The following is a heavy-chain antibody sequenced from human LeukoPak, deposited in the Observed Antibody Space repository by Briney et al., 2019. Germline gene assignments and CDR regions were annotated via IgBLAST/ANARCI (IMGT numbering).Heavy chain of an antibody. J-gene: IGHJ2*01. Sequence: ASVKVSRKASGYTFTGYLMHWVRQAPGQGLEWMGWISPNSGDTKYAQKFQGRVTMTRDTSISTAYMELSRLTSDDTAVYYCVRALSTVATWLYLWGRGTLVSVSS. CDR2: ISPNSGDT. CDR1: GYTFTGYL. D-gene: IGHD4-17*01. CDR3: VRALSTVATWLYL. V-gene: IGHV1-2*02.